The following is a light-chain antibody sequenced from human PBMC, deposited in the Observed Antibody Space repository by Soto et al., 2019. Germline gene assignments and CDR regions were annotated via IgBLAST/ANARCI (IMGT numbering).Light chain of an antibody. J-gene: IGKJ1*01. CDR1: QSISSY. CDR3: QHYNSYSEA. V-gene: IGKV1-5*01. CDR2: AAS. Sequence: IQLTQSPSSLSASVGDRVTITCRARQSISSYLNWYQQKPGKVPKLLIYAASSLQSGVPSRFSGSGSGTEFTLTISSLQPDDFATYYCQHYNSYSEAFGQGTKVDIK.